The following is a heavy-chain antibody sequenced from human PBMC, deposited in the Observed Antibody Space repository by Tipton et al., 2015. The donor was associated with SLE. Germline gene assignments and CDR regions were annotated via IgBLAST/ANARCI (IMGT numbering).Heavy chain of an antibody. CDR3: ARTSYYGLVHS. Sequence: LRLSCTVSGGSIFISNDYWSWIRQSPGKGLEWIGYSYYSGSTTYNPSLKSRVTISVDTSKNQFSLKLSSVSAAGTAVYYCARTSYYGLVHSWGQGTLVTVSS. CDR1: GGSIFISNDY. CDR2: SYYSGST. V-gene: IGHV4-61*01. J-gene: IGHJ4*02. D-gene: IGHD3-10*01.